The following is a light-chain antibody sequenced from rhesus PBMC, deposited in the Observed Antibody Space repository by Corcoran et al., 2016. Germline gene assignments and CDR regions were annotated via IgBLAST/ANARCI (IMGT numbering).Light chain of an antibody. CDR2: AAS. J-gene: IGKJ2*01. CDR3: QHYYDNPYS. Sequence: DIQMTQSPSALSASVGDRVTISCRASQNIYSNVAWYQQKPGKAPKLLIYAASSLQTGIPSRFSGSGSGTYFTLTISSLQPEDSAAYYCQHYYDNPYSFGQGTKVEIK. V-gene: IGKV1S12*01. CDR1: QNIYSN.